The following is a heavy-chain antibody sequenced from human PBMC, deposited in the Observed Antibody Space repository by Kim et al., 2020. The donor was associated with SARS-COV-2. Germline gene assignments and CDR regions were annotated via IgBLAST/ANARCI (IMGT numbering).Heavy chain of an antibody. CDR3: SRQVEYWYFDL. Sequence: SETLSLTCTVSGGSISSSGYYWGWIRPPPGMGLEWIGSMYYSATTYYTLSLKIRVTISVDTSKNQFSLKLSSVTAADTAVYYCSRQVEYWYFDLWGRGTLVPVSS. CDR1: GGSISSSGYY. V-gene: IGHV4-39*01. J-gene: IGHJ2*01. CDR2: MYYSATT. D-gene: IGHD1-1*01.